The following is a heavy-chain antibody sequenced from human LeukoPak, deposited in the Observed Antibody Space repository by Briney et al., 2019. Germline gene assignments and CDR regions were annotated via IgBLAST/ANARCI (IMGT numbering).Heavy chain of an antibody. J-gene: IGHJ4*02. CDR1: GFTFSSYG. CDR2: ISSSGSTI. D-gene: IGHD3-22*01. CDR3: ARDQSRGNYDSSGKDY. Sequence: AGGSLRLSCAASGFTFSSYGMHWVRQAPGKGLEWVSYISSSGSTIYYADSVKGRFTISRDNAKNSLYLQMNSLRAEDTAVYYCARDQSRGNYDSSGKDYWGQGTLVTVSS. V-gene: IGHV3-48*04.